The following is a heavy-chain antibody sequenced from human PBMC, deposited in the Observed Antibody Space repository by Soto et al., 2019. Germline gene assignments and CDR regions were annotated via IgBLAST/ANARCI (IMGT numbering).Heavy chain of an antibody. Sequence: RASGEVSCKASGYTFTSYGISWVRQAPGQGLEWMGWISAYNGNTNYAQKLQGRGTMTTDTSTGTAYMELRSLRSGDTAVYYCASAYQVRGVREALDWFDPWGQGPLVTVSS. V-gene: IGHV1-18*04. D-gene: IGHD3-10*01. CDR3: ASAYQVRGVREALDWFDP. CDR2: ISAYNGNT. J-gene: IGHJ5*02. CDR1: GYTFTSYG.